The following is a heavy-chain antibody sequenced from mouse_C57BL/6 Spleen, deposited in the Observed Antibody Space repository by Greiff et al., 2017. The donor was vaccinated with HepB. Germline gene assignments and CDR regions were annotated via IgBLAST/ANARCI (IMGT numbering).Heavy chain of an antibody. CDR3: ARPLNPYSNYDY. D-gene: IGHD2-5*01. CDR2: IDPEDGET. J-gene: IGHJ2*01. CDR1: GFNIKDYY. Sequence: VQLQQSGAELVEPGASVKLSCTASGFNIKDYYMHWVKQRTEQGLEWIGRIDPEDGETKYAPKFQGKATITADPSSNTAYLQLSSLTSEDTAVYYCARPLNPYSNYDYWGQGTTLTVSS. V-gene: IGHV14-2*01.